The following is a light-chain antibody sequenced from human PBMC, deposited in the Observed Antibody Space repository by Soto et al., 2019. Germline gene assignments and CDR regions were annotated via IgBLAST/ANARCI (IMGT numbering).Light chain of an antibody. CDR2: RDS. Sequence: QPVLTQPPSASGTPGQRVTISCSGNSSNIGRNSVYWYQQFPGTAPKLLIYRDSQRPSGVPDRFSGSKSGTSASLAISGLRSEDEADYHCAAWDGSLRALLFGGGTKLTVL. CDR1: SSNIGRNS. CDR3: AAWDGSLRALL. J-gene: IGLJ2*01. V-gene: IGLV1-47*01.